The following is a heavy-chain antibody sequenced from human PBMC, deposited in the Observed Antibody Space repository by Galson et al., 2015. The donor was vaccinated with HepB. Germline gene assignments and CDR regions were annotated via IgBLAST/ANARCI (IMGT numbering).Heavy chain of an antibody. CDR2: INAGNGNT. D-gene: IGHD2-15*01. CDR1: GYTFTSYA. Sequence: SVKVSCKASGYTFTSYAMHWVRQAPGQRLEWMGWINAGNGNTKYSQKFQGRVTITRDTSASTAYMELSSLRSEDTAVYYCAREGGCSGGSCYSTSSPFDPWGQGTLVTVSS. J-gene: IGHJ5*02. CDR3: AREGGCSGGSCYSTSSPFDP. V-gene: IGHV1-3*01.